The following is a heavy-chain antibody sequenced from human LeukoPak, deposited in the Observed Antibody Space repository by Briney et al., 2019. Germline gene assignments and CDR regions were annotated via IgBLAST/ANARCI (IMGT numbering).Heavy chain of an antibody. J-gene: IGHJ3*02. V-gene: IGHV4-4*07. Sequence: PSETLSLTCTVPGGSISGYYWSWIRQSAGKGLEWLGRVCHSGSTNYNPSLKSRVTISMDTSTNQFSLKLTSVTAADTAVYYCARDGRQRITMDTGALDIWGQGTMVTVSS. CDR3: ARDGRQRITMDTGALDI. CDR2: VCHSGST. CDR1: GGSISGYY. D-gene: IGHD3-10*01.